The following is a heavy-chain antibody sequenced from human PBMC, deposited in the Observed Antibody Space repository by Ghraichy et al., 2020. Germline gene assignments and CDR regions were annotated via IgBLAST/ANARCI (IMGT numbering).Heavy chain of an antibody. D-gene: IGHD2-15*01. CDR2: IDWDDDK. CDR3: ARIQMWPWCNWFDP. V-gene: IGHV2-70*11. J-gene: IGHJ5*02. CDR1: GFSLSTSGMC. Sequence: SGPTLVKPTQTLTLTCTFSGFSLSTSGMCVSWIRQPPGKALEWLARIDWDDDKYYSTSLKTRLTISKDTFKNQVVLTMTNMDPVDTATYYCARIQMWPWCNWFDPWGQGTLVTVSS.